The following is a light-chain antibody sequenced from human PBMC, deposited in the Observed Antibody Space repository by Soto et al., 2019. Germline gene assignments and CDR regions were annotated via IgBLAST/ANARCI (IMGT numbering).Light chain of an antibody. J-gene: IGLJ3*02. Sequence: QSVLTQPPSVSGAPGQSVTISCTGNSSNIGAGYEVQWYQHLPGTAPKLLIFGNRNRTSGVPERFSGSRSDTSAFLAITGLQAEDEADYYCGSYTVDSTWVFGGGTKLTVL. CDR1: SSNIGAGYE. CDR3: GSYTVDSTWV. CDR2: GNR. V-gene: IGLV1-40*01.